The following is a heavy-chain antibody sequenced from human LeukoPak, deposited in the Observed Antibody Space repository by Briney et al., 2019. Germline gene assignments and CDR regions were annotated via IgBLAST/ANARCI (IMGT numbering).Heavy chain of an antibody. D-gene: IGHD5-12*01. Sequence: SETLSLTCTVSVGSLSSYYWSCIRQPPGKGLEGIGYIYYSGSTNYNPSLKSRVTISVDTSKNQFSLKLSSVTAADTAMYYCARVSGYDWESFYDYWGQGSLVTVSS. CDR3: ARVSGYDWESFYDY. J-gene: IGHJ4*02. V-gene: IGHV4-59*01. CDR2: IYYSGST. CDR1: VGSLSSYY.